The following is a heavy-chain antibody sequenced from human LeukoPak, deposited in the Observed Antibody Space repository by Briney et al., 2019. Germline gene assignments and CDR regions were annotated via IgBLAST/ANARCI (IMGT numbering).Heavy chain of an antibody. V-gene: IGHV3-23*01. CDR1: GFTFSSYA. D-gene: IGHD3-22*01. Sequence: GGSLRLSCAASGFTFSSYAMSWVRQAPGKGLEWVSAISGSGGSTYYADSVKGRFTISRDNAKNSLYLQMNSLRAEDTALYYCAKDITPYYYDSSGYYFDYWGQGTLVTVSS. CDR2: ISGSGGST. CDR3: AKDITPYYYDSSGYYFDY. J-gene: IGHJ4*02.